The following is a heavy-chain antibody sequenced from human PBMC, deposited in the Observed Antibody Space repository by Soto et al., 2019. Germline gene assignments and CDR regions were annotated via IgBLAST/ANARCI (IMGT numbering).Heavy chain of an antibody. D-gene: IGHD6-13*01. CDR1: GFTFSSYW. CDR2: IKQDGSEK. J-gene: IGHJ6*02. CDR3: ARAGSRYGHSYYYYGMDV. Sequence: EVQLVESGGGLVQPGGSLRLSCAASGFTFSSYWMSWVRQAPGKGLEWVANIKQDGSEKDYVDSVKGRFTISRDNAKNSLYLQMNSLRAEDTAVYYCARAGSRYGHSYYYYGMDVWGQGTTVTVSS. V-gene: IGHV3-7*01.